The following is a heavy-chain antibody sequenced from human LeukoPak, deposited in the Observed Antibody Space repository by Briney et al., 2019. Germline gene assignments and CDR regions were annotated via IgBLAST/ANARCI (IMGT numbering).Heavy chain of an antibody. Sequence: ASETLSLTCTISGFYITSGHYWGWIRQPPGKGLEWIGSIYHSGTTYYNPSPKSRVTIELETSKTHFSLKLPSVTAADTAVYYCARLGVEYDDIIGYHIHSSPYYFDYWGKGITVTVSS. V-gene: IGHV4-38-2*02. D-gene: IGHD3-22*01. CDR1: GFYITSGHY. J-gene: IGHJ4*01. CDR2: IYHSGTT. CDR3: ARLGVEYDDIIGYHIHSSPYYFDY.